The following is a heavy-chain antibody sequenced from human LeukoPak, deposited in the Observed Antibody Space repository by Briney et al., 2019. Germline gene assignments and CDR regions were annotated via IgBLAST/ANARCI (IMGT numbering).Heavy chain of an antibody. Sequence: PGGSLRLSCAASGFTFSSYGMHWVRQAPGKGLEWVAVISYDGSNKYYADSVKGRFTISRDNSKNTLYLQMNTLRPEDTAVYYCAREGMGTTFSAWFEPWGQGTLVTVSS. CDR3: AREGMGTTFSAWFEP. CDR2: ISYDGSNK. D-gene: IGHD1-7*01. J-gene: IGHJ5*02. CDR1: GFTFSSYG. V-gene: IGHV3-30*03.